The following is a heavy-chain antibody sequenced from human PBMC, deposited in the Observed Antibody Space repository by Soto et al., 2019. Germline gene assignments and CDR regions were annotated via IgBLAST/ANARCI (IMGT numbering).Heavy chain of an antibody. J-gene: IGHJ5*02. CDR1: GGSFSGYY. D-gene: IGHD6-19*01. Sequence: QVQLQQWGAGLLKPSETLSLTCAVYGGSFSGYYWSWIRQPPGKGLEWIGEINHSGSTNYNPSLKSRVTISVDTSKSQFSLTLSSVTAADTAVYYCARGGQWLDRWFDPWGQGTLVTVSS. CDR3: ARGGQWLDRWFDP. CDR2: INHSGST. V-gene: IGHV4-34*01.